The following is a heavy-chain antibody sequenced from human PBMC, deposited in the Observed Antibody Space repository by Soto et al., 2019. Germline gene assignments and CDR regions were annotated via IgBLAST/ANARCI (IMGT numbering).Heavy chain of an antibody. J-gene: IGHJ6*02. V-gene: IGHV3-73*02. Sequence: EVQLVESGGGLVQPGGSLKLSCVASGFSFRDSTIHWVRQASGKGLEWLGRIRAKAYSFATAYSESVKGRFTFAREDSKNTVYLQMNSLTTEDTAVYYCSRQMGIHSPYYFSGMDVWGQGTTVIVSS. CDR2: IRAKAYSFAT. CDR3: SRQMGIHSPYYFSGMDV. D-gene: IGHD1-26*01. CDR1: GFSFRDST.